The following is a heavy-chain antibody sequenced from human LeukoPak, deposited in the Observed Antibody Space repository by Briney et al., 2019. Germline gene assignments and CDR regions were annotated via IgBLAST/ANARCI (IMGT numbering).Heavy chain of an antibody. CDR2: TRNKAHRYTT. Sequence: GWALRLSCAASGLISSDCFMEWVRQAPGRGREGVGRTRNKAHRYTTAYAASVKGRFTISRDDSQNPLYLQMNSLKTEDTAVYFCASAGYCGGGSCYSDYFDYWGQGTLVTVSS. CDR1: GLISSDCF. J-gene: IGHJ4*02. D-gene: IGHD2-15*01. V-gene: IGHV3-72*01. CDR3: ASAGYCGGGSCYSDYFDY.